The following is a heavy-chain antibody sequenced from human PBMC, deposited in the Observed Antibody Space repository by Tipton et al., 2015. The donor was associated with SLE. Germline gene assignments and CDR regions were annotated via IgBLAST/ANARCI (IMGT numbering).Heavy chain of an antibody. V-gene: IGHV4-4*07. CDR1: GDSINGYY. CDR3: ARRYNYGSGNYFQH. J-gene: IGHJ1*01. Sequence: TLSLTCTVSGDSINGYYWSWIRQSAGKGLEWIGRIYTNENTNYNPSLKSRVTMSVDTSKNQFSLKLSSVTAADTAVYYCARRYNYGSGNYFQHWGQGTLVTVTS. D-gene: IGHD5-18*01. CDR2: IYTNENT.